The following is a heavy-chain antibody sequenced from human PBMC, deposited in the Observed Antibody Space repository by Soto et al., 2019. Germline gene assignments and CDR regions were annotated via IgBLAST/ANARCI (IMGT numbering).Heavy chain of an antibody. V-gene: IGHV4-34*01. Sequence: SETLSLTCAVYGGSFSGYYWSWIRQPPGKGLEWIGEINHSGSTNYNPSLKSRVTISVDTSKNQFSLKLSSVTAADTAVYYCARDSVARQLGSPWGKPFDYWGQGTLVTVSS. CDR1: GGSFSGYY. D-gene: IGHD6-6*01. CDR2: INHSGST. CDR3: ARDSVARQLGSPWGKPFDY. J-gene: IGHJ4*02.